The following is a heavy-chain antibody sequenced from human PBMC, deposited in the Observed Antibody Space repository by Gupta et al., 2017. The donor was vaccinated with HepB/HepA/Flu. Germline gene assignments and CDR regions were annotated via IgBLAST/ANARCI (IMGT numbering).Heavy chain of an antibody. CDR2: ISSSGNTV. CDR3: VRGGAYSSSFFIY. J-gene: IGHJ4*02. Sequence: QVQLVESGGGLVNLGGSLRLSCAASGFSFSDYYMNWIRQAPGKGLEWISFISSSGNTVYYADSVKGRFTISRDNAKKSVYPQMDSLRAEDTAVYYCVRGGAYSSSFFIYWGQGTLVTVSS. CDR1: GFSFSDYY. D-gene: IGHD6-6*01. V-gene: IGHV3-11*01.